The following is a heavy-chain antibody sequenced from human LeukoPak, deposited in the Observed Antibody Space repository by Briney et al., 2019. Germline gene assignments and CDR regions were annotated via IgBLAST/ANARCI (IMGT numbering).Heavy chain of an antibody. CDR2: ISYDGSKK. CDR3: AKDRGSGTYYLIPDY. V-gene: IGHV3-30*02. D-gene: IGHD3-10*01. Sequence: GGSLRLSCATSGFLFSGFGMHWVRQSPGKGLEWIAFISYDGSKKYYGDSVKGRFTISRDSSKNILYLQMNALTTEDTAVYYCAKDRGSGTYYLIPDYWGQGTLVIVSS. J-gene: IGHJ4*02. CDR1: GFLFSGFG.